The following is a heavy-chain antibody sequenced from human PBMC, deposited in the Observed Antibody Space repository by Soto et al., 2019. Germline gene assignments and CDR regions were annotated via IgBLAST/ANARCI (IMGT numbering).Heavy chain of an antibody. D-gene: IGHD3-9*01. Sequence: EVQVLESGGGLVQPGGSLRLSCAASGFTFSSYAMSWVRQAPGKGLEWVSAISGSGGSTYYADSVKGRFTISRDNSKNTLYLQVNSLRAEDTAVYYCARDLDVVTGYPRFLAYWGQGTLVTVSS. J-gene: IGHJ4*02. CDR3: ARDLDVVTGYPRFLAY. CDR2: ISGSGGST. CDR1: GFTFSSYA. V-gene: IGHV3-23*01.